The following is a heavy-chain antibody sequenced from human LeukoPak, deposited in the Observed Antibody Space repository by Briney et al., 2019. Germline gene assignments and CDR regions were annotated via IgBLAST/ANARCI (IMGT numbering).Heavy chain of an antibody. D-gene: IGHD1-26*01. Sequence: ASVKVSCTASGYTFTSYYMHWVRQAPGQGLEWMGIINPSGGSTSYTQEFQGRVTMTRDTSTSTVYMELSSLRSEDTAVYYCARGDVGATFYFDYWGQGTLVTVSS. CDR1: GYTFTSYY. V-gene: IGHV1-46*01. CDR2: INPSGGST. CDR3: ARGDVGATFYFDY. J-gene: IGHJ4*02.